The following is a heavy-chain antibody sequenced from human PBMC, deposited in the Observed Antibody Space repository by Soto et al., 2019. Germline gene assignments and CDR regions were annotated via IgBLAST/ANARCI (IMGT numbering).Heavy chain of an antibody. J-gene: IGHJ5*02. CDR1: GGTFSSDS. CDR3: ARDTGTCSRSHNWFDP. CDR2: INPIFGTA. V-gene: IGHV1-69*01. D-gene: IGHD3-10*01. Sequence: QVQLVQSGAEVKKPGSSVKVSCKASGGTFSSDSINWVRQAPGQGLEWMGGINPIFGTANYAQKFQGRFTSSAEQSASAVDMELSSVRSEDTAGYYCARDTGTCSRSHNWFDPWGQATLVTVSS.